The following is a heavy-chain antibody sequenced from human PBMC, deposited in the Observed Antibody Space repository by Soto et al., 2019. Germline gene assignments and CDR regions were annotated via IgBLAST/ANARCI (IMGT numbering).Heavy chain of an antibody. V-gene: IGHV3-15*01. CDR2: IKSKTERGAT. CDR1: GLTFKNAW. Sequence: GGSLRLSCAASGLTFKNAWMSWVRQAPGKGLEWVGRIKSKTERGATDYAAPVKDRFTISRDDSKNMVYLQMNSLKAEDTGMFYCTTDLPYHCSGGSCFASWGQGTLVTVSS. D-gene: IGHD2-15*01. J-gene: IGHJ5*01. CDR3: TTDLPYHCSGGSCFAS.